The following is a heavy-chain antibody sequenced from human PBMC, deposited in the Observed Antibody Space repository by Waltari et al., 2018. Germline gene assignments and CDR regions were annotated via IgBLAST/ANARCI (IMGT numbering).Heavy chain of an antibody. J-gene: IGHJ5*01. V-gene: IGHV3-48*04. D-gene: IGHD4-17*01. CDR2: ISGSGSII. CDR3: ARAYYTDYEVLDS. Sequence: EVQLVESGGSLVRPGGSLRLSCSSSGFIFNTVGMHWVRQDPGKGLQWLSYISGSGSIIYYGASVKGRFIISRDNARNSLYLQMNNLRGEDTAVYYCARAYYTDYEVLDSWGHGTLVTVSS. CDR1: GFIFNTVG.